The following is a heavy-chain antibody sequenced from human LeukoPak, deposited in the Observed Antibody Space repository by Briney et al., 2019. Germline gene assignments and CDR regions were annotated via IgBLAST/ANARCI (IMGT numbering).Heavy chain of an antibody. D-gene: IGHD1-26*01. CDR1: GFTVSSNY. CDR3: AKAVSGNYIKGFDY. Sequence: GSLRLSCAASGFTVSSNYMSWVRQAPGKGLEWVSAISGSGGSTYYADSVKGRFTISRDNSKNTLYLQMNSLRAEDTAVYYCAKAVSGNYIKGFDYWGQGILVTVSS. CDR2: ISGSGGST. V-gene: IGHV3-23*01. J-gene: IGHJ4*02.